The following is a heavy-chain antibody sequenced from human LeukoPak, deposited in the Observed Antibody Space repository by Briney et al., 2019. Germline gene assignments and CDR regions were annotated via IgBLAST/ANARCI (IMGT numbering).Heavy chain of an antibody. D-gene: IGHD4-11*01. CDR2: INTDGRTT. CDR3: ARDNAYMFDF. J-gene: IGHJ4*02. Sequence: GGSLRLSCAASGFSFSSYWMNWVRQAPGKGLVWVAHINTDGRTTTYADSVRGRFTVARDNAKNTLYLEMNRLRVEDTAVYYCARDNAYMFDFWGQGTQVTVSS. V-gene: IGHV3-74*01. CDR1: GFSFSSYW.